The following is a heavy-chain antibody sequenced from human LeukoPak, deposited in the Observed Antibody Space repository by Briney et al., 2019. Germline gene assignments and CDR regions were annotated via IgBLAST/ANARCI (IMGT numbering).Heavy chain of an antibody. V-gene: IGHV4-34*01. CDR3: ARNSYGSGTIDY. J-gene: IGHJ4*02. D-gene: IGHD5-18*01. Sequence: PSETLSLTCAVYGGSFSGYYWSWIRQPPGKGLEWIGEINHSGSTNYNPSLKSRVTISVDTSKNQFSLKLSSVTAADMAVYYCARNSYGSGTIDYWGQGTLVTVSS. CDR1: GGSFSGYY. CDR2: INHSGST.